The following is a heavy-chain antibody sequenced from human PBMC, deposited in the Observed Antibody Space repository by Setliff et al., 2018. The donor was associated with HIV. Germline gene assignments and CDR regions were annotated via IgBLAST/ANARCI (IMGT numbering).Heavy chain of an antibody. V-gene: IGHV3-15*01. J-gene: IGHJ4*02. CDR2: IKTKTQRGTT. CDR3: VTGVGTSSVDY. CDR1: GFTFSDHY. Sequence: GSLRLSCAASGFTFSDHYMDWVRQAPGKGLEWVGRIKTKTQRGTTDYAAPAKGRFIISRDDSKNTLYLQMNSLRSEDTAVYYCVTGVGTSSVDYWGQGTMVTVSS. D-gene: IGHD3-22*01.